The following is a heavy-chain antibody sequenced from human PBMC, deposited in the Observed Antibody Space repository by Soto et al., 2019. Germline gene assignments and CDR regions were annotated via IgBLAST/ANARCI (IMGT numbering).Heavy chain of an antibody. D-gene: IGHD3-3*01. J-gene: IGHJ4*02. V-gene: IGHV5-10-1*01. CDR2: IDPSDSYT. Sequence: GESLKISCKGSGYSFTRNWIIWVRQMPGKGLEWMGRIDPSDSYTTYSPSFQGHVTMSADKSTAYLQWSSLKASDTAMYDCARQESGHPPDYWGQGTLVTVSS. CDR1: GYSFTRNW. CDR3: ARQESGHPPDY.